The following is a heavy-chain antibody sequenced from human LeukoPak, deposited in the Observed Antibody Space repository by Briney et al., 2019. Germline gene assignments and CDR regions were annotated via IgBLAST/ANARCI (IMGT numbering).Heavy chain of an antibody. CDR3: ARDVLRYFDWLPVYFDY. Sequence: SETLSLTCTVSGGSISSSSYYWGWIRQPPGKGLEWIGSIYYSGSIYYNPSLKSRVTISVDTSKNQFSLKLSSVTAADTAVYYCARDVLRYFDWLPVYFDYWGQGTLVTVSS. V-gene: IGHV4-39*01. D-gene: IGHD3-9*01. CDR2: IYYSGSI. CDR1: GGSISSSSYY. J-gene: IGHJ4*02.